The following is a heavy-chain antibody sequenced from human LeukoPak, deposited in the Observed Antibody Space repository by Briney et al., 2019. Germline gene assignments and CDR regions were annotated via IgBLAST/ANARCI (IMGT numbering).Heavy chain of an antibody. Sequence: PSETLSLTCTVSGGSISSYYWSWIRQPPGKGLEWIGYIYYSGSTNYNPSLKSRVTISVDTSKNQFSLTLSSVTAADTAVYYCARGGGAYYDYVWGSYGGTFDIWGQGTMVTVSS. CDR2: IYYSGST. J-gene: IGHJ3*02. CDR1: GGSISSYY. CDR3: ARGGGAYYDYVWGSYGGTFDI. D-gene: IGHD3-16*01. V-gene: IGHV4-59*01.